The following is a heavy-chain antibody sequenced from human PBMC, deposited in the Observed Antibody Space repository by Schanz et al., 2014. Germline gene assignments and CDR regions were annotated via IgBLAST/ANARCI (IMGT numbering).Heavy chain of an antibody. J-gene: IGHJ4*02. Sequence: EVQLVESGGGLVKPGGSLRLSCATSGLTFTSAWMSWVRQAPGKGLEWVSTIGTSGGTNYAESVKGRFTISRDNSKNTLYLQMNSLRAEDTAVYYCAKVRYSSGWRGDYFDEWGQGTLVTVAS. CDR3: AKVRYSSGWRGDYFDE. CDR2: IGTSGGT. V-gene: IGHV3-23*04. D-gene: IGHD6-25*01. CDR1: GLTFTSAW.